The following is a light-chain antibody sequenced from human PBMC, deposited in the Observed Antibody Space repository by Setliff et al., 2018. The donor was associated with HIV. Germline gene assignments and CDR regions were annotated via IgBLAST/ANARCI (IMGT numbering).Light chain of an antibody. J-gene: IGLJ3*02. Sequence: QSALAQPPSASGTPGQRVTISCSGSSSNIGGNYVYWYQRLPGSAPKLLIYRNNQRPSGVPDRFSGSKSGTSASLAISGLRSEDEGDYYCAAWDGSLSAWVFGGGTKVTVL. CDR3: AAWDGSLSAWV. V-gene: IGLV1-47*01. CDR1: SSNIGGNY. CDR2: RNN.